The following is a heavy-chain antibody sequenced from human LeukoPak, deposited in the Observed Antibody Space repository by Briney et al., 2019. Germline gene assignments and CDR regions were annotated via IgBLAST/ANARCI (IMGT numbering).Heavy chain of an antibody. J-gene: IGHJ4*02. Sequence: PSETLSLTCTVSGYSISSGYYWGWIRQPPGKGLEWIGSIYHSGSTYYNPSLKSRVTISVDTSKNQFSLKLSSVTAADTAVYYCARADSSGWYPINYWGQGTLVTVSS. CDR1: GYSISSGYY. V-gene: IGHV4-38-2*02. D-gene: IGHD6-19*01. CDR3: ARADSSGWYPINY. CDR2: IYHSGST.